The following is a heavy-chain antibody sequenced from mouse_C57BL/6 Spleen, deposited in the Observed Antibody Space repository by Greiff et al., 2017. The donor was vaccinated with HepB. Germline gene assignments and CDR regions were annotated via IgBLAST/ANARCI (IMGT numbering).Heavy chain of an antibody. CDR3: ARGGVYAIGY. CDR2: IYPGDGDT. J-gene: IGHJ4*01. CDR1: GYAFSSSW. Sequence: VQLQQSGPELVQPGASVKISCKASGYAFSSSWMNWVNQRPGKGLEWIGRIYPGDGDTNYNGKFKGKATLTADKSSSTAYMQLSSLTSEDSAVSYCARGGVYAIGYWGQGTPVTVSP. V-gene: IGHV1-82*01.